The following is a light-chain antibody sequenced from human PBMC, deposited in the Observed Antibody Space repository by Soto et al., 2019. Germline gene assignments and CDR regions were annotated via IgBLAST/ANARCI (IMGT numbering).Light chain of an antibody. CDR2: DVS. J-gene: IGLJ1*01. CDR1: SSDVGGYDY. Sequence: LTQPSSVSGSPGQSITISCTGTSSDVGGYDYVSWYQQHPGKAPKLMIYDVSNRPSGVSNRFSGSKSGNTASLTISGLQAEDEADYYCSSYTSSSTRVFVTGTKVTVL. CDR3: SSYTSSSTRV. V-gene: IGLV2-14*01.